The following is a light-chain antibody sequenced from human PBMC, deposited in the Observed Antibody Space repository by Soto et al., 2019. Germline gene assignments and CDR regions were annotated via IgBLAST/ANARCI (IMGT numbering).Light chain of an antibody. CDR1: SSDVGGYNY. Sequence: QSALTQPPSASGSPGQSVTISCTGTSSDVGGYNYVSWYQQYPGKAPKLMIFEVSKRPSGVPDRFSGSKSGNTASLTVSGPQAEDEADYYCSSYAGSNNLGVFGGGTKLTVL. J-gene: IGLJ3*02. V-gene: IGLV2-8*01. CDR3: SSYAGSNNLGV. CDR2: EVS.